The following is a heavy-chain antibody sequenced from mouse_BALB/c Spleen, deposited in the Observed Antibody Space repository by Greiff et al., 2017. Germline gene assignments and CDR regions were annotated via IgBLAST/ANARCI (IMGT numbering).Heavy chain of an antibody. CDR2: IYPYNGGT. CDR1: GYTFTDYN. J-gene: IGHJ3*01. Sequence: VQLQQSGPELVKPGASVKISCKASGYTFTDYNMHWVKQSHGKSLEWIGYIYPYNGGTGYNQKFKSKATLTVDNSSSTAYMELRSLTSEDSAVYYCAYGYDASWFAYWGQGTLVTVSA. CDR3: AYGYDASWFAY. D-gene: IGHD2-2*01. V-gene: IGHV1S29*02.